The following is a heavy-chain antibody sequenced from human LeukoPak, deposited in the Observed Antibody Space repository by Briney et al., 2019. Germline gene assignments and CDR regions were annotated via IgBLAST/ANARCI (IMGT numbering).Heavy chain of an antibody. CDR3: ARRGYYDSSGYNQHYGMDV. CDR2: IIPIFGTA. J-gene: IGHJ6*02. CDR1: GYTFTSYG. V-gene: IGHV1-69*13. Sequence: SVKVSCKASGYTFTSYGISWVRQAPGQGLEWMGGIIPIFGTANYAQKFQGRVTITADESTSTAYMELSSLRSEDTAVYYCARRGYYDSSGYNQHYGMDVWGQGTTVTVSS. D-gene: IGHD3-22*01.